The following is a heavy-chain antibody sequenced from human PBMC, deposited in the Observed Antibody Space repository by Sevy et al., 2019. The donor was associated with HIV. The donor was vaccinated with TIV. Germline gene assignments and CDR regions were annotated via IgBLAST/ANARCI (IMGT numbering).Heavy chain of an antibody. D-gene: IGHD6-25*01. CDR3: ARDKSATAVDY. V-gene: IGHV3-74*01. CDR1: GFTFSSYW. J-gene: IGHJ4*02. CDR2: INSDGSKT. Sequence: GGSLRLSCAASGFTFSSYWMHWVRQAPGKGLVWVSHINSDGSKTGYADSVKGRFTISRDNAKNTLYLRMNSLRAEDTAVYYCARDKSATAVDYWGQGTLVTVSS.